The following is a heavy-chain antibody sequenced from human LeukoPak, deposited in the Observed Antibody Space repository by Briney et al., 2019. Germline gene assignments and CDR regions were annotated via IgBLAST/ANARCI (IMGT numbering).Heavy chain of an antibody. J-gene: IGHJ4*02. Sequence: SETLSLTCTVSGGSISSSSYCWGWIRQPPGKGLEWIGSIYYSGSTYYNPSLKSRVTISVDTSKNQFSLKLSSVTAADTAVYYCARNLVATIKTPGLYYFDYWGQGTLVTVSS. D-gene: IGHD5-12*01. V-gene: IGHV4-39*01. CDR3: ARNLVATIKTPGLYYFDY. CDR1: GGSISSSSYC. CDR2: IYYSGST.